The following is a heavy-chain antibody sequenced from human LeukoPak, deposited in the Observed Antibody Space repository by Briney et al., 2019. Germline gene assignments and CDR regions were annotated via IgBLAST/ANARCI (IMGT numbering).Heavy chain of an antibody. CDR3: AGTITYYYDSSGYYYPYYFDY. D-gene: IGHD3-22*01. CDR2: ISYDGSNK. J-gene: IGHJ4*02. V-gene: IGHV3-30*14. Sequence: PGRSLRLSCAASGFTFSSYAMHWVRQAPGKGLEWVAVISYDGSNKYYADSVKGRFTISRDNSKNTLYLQMNSLRAEDTAVYYCAGTITYYYDSSGYYYPYYFDYWGQGTLVTVSS. CDR1: GFTFSSYA.